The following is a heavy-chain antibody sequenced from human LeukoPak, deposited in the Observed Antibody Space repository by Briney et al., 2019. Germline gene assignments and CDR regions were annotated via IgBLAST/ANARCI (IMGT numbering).Heavy chain of an antibody. CDR1: RFTFSSYG. J-gene: IGHJ5*02. CDR3: ARDGSAWSRDL. V-gene: IGHV3-21*01. D-gene: IGHD6-19*01. CDR2: ITSSNYP. Sequence: GGSLRLSCAASRFTFSSYGMHWVRQAPGKGLEWVSTITSSNYPSYADSVKGRFTISRDNARSSVYLQMNTLRGEDTALYYCARDGSAWSRDLWGQGVLVTVSS.